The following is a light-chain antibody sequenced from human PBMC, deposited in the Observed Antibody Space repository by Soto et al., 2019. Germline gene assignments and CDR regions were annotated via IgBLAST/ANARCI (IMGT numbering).Light chain of an antibody. CDR1: QSVLSSSKNKNC. CDR3: QHYYSIPWT. CDR2: CAS. V-gene: IGKV4-1*01. J-gene: IGKJ1*01. Sequence: DIVMTQSPDSLAVSLGERATINCKSSQSVLSSSKNKNCLAWYQQKSGQPPKLLIYCASTRESGVPDRFSGSGSGSDFTLTNSSLQAEDVAVYYCQHYYSIPWTFGQGTRVEIK.